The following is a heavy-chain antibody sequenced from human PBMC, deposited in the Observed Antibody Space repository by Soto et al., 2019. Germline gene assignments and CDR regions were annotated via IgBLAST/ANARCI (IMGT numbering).Heavy chain of an antibody. V-gene: IGHV3-23*01. D-gene: IGHD2-21*02. J-gene: IGHJ4*02. CDR2: ISESGAST. CDR1: GFTFSSYA. Sequence: PGASLRLSCAASGFTFSSYAMSWVRQGPGKGLEWVSAISESGASTYYADSVKGRFTISRDNSKNTLYLQMNSLRVEDTAVYYCAKPSTRYCVGYCSWDYWGQGTLVTSPQ. CDR3: AKPSTRYCVGYCSWDY.